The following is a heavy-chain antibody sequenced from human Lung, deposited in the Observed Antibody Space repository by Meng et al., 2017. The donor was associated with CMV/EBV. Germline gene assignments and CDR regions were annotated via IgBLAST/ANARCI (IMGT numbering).Heavy chain of an antibody. CDR1: GYY. Sequence: GYYWSWIRQHPGNGLEWIGEINHSGRTNYNPSLKSRVTISVDTSKNQFSLKLSSVTAADTAVYYCARVMVNYDYVWGSYRYTHYFDYWGQGTLVTVSS. J-gene: IGHJ4*02. CDR3: ARVMVNYDYVWGSYRYTHYFDY. V-gene: IGHV4-34*01. D-gene: IGHD3-16*02. CDR2: INHSGRT.